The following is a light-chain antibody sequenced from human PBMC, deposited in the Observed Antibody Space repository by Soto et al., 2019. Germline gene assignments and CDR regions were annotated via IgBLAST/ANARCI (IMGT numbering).Light chain of an antibody. J-gene: IGKJ3*01. V-gene: IGKV3-20*01. CDR1: QSVSSNV. CDR3: QQYGSSPQT. CDR2: GAS. Sequence: ETVLTQSLGSLSLTQGERATLSCRASQSVSSNVLAWYQQKPGQAPRLRIYGASKRATGIPDRFSGSGSGTDFTLTICRLEPEDCAVYHCQQYGSSPQTFGPGTKVDV.